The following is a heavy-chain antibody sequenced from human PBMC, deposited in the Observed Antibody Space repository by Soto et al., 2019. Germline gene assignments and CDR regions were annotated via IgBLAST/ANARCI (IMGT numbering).Heavy chain of an antibody. D-gene: IGHD4-17*01. CDR3: ARDQASPVTTLNWFDP. CDR2: IIPIFGTA. J-gene: IGHJ5*02. CDR1: GGTFSSYA. Sequence: QVQLVQSGAEVKKPGSSMKVSCKASGGTFSSYAISWVRQAPGQGLEWMGGIIPIFGTANYAQKFQGRVTITADESTSTAYMELSSLRSEDTAVYYCARDQASPVTTLNWFDPWGQGTLVTVSS. V-gene: IGHV1-69*01.